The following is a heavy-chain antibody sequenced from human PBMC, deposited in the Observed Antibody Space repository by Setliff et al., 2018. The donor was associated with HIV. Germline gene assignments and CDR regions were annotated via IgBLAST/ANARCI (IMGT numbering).Heavy chain of an antibody. V-gene: IGHV4-61*09. D-gene: IGHD3-16*02. J-gene: IGHJ4*02. CDR1: GPPIGIGSYY. CDR2: TSASGSS. CDR3: ARRKSGSSYRFFNY. Sequence: SETLSLTCTVSGPPIGIGSYYWTWIRQPAGRGLEWIGHTSASGSSKFNPTLQSRVTLSVDPSNNQSSLNLTSVTAADTAVYYCARRKSGSSYRFFNYWGLGSLVTVSS.